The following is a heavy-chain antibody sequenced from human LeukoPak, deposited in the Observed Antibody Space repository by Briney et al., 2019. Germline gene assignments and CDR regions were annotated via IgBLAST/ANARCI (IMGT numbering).Heavy chain of an antibody. Sequence: GPLRLSCAASGFTFSTYSMHGFRQAPGKGLGWVAIISYDGSKKYYADSVKGRFTISRDNSKNTLFLQMNSLRPEDTAVYYCARDLKTAMDYFEYWGQGTLVTVSS. D-gene: IGHD2-2*01. CDR1: GFTFSTYS. CDR2: ISYDGSKK. CDR3: ARDLKTAMDYFEY. J-gene: IGHJ4*02. V-gene: IGHV3-30*04.